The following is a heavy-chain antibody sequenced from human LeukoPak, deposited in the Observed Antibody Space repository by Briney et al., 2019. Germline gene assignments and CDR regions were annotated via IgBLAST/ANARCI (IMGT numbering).Heavy chain of an antibody. V-gene: IGHV3-21*05. D-gene: IGHD1-1*01. J-gene: IGHJ3*02. Sequence: GGSLRLSCVVSGISLSNYAMSWVRQAPGKGLEWVSYINHDGNDIYYGESVKGRFTISRDNAKNSLYLQMHTLRAEDTAVYYCPGDGTGVLPGDAFDIWSQGTMVTVSS. CDR3: PGDGTGVLPGDAFDI. CDR2: INHDGNDI. CDR1: GISLSNYA.